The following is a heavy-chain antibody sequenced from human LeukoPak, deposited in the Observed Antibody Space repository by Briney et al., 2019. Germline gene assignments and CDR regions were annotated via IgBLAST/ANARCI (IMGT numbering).Heavy chain of an antibody. J-gene: IGHJ3*02. CDR2: INPTGGST. CDR3: ARDDARLGELSFLVFATPRPRNAFDI. D-gene: IGHD3-16*02. Sequence: GASVKVSCKASGYTFTSYYMHWVRQAPGQGLEWMGLINPTGGSTGYAQKFQGRVTMTRDMSTSTDYMELSSLRSEDTAVYYCARDDARLGELSFLVFATPRPRNAFDIWGQGTMVTVSS. V-gene: IGHV1-46*01. CDR1: GYTFTSYY.